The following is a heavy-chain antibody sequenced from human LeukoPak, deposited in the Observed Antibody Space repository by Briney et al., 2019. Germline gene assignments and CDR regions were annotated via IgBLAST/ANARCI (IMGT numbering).Heavy chain of an antibody. CDR1: GFTFSSHR. CDR3: ARDRGIAARPGAFDI. CDR2: IYYSGST. V-gene: IGHV4-59*11. J-gene: IGHJ3*02. Sequence: GSLRLSCVASGFTFSSHRMSWVRQAPGKGLEWIGYIYYSGSTNYNPSLKSRVTISVDTSKNQFSLKLSSVTAADTAVYYCARDRGIAARPGAFDIWGQGTMVTVSS. D-gene: IGHD6-6*01.